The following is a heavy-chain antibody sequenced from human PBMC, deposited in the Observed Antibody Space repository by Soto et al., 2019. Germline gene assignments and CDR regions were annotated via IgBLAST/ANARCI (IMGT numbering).Heavy chain of an antibody. V-gene: IGHV5-10-1*01. J-gene: IGHJ4*02. CDR2: IDPRDSYT. CDR3: ARPPYSGGTYLGY. D-gene: IGHD1-26*01. Sequence: PGESLKISCKGSGYSFTSYWITWVRQMPGKGLEWMGRIDPRDSYTVYSTSFHGHVTISADKSISTAYLQWSSLKASDTAMYYCARPPYSGGTYLGYWGQGTLVTVSS. CDR1: GYSFTSYW.